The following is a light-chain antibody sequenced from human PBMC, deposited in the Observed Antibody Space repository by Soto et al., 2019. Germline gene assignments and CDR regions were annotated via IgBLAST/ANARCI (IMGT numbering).Light chain of an antibody. CDR3: HQFGSSPPAFT. CDR1: QSVSTRY. Sequence: ESMLTQSPGTLSLSPGERATLSCRASQSVSTRYLAWYQQKPGQAPRLLIYGASIRATGIPDRFSGSGSGTYITLTISRLEPEDFAVYNCHQFGSSPPAFTFGQGTKLEI. CDR2: GAS. J-gene: IGKJ2*01. V-gene: IGKV3-20*01.